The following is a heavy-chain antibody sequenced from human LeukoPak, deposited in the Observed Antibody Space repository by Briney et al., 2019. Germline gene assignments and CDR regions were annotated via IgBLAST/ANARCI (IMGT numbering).Heavy chain of an antibody. CDR3: ASRENTMVRGIKGTFDV. CDR2: TYYRSKWYN. CDR1: GDSVSSNSAA. J-gene: IGHJ3*01. D-gene: IGHD3-10*01. V-gene: IGHV6-1*01. Sequence: SQTLSLTCAISGDSVSSNSAAWYWIRQSPSRGLEWLGRTYYRSKWYNDYAVSVKSRITINPDTSKNQVSLKLTSVTAADTAIYYCASRENTMVRGIKGTFDVWGHGTMVTVSS.